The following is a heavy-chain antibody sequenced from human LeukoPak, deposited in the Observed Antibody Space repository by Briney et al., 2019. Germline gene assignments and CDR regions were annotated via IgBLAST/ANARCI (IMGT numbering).Heavy chain of an antibody. Sequence: GGSLRLSCAASGFTFSSYGMHWVRQAPGKGLEWVAVISYDGSNKYYADSVKGRFTISGDNSKNTLYLQMNSLRAEDTAVYYCAKDSEWFGELSSPLGYWGQGTLVTVSS. V-gene: IGHV3-30*18. D-gene: IGHD3-10*01. J-gene: IGHJ4*02. CDR2: ISYDGSNK. CDR3: AKDSEWFGELSSPLGY. CDR1: GFTFSSYG.